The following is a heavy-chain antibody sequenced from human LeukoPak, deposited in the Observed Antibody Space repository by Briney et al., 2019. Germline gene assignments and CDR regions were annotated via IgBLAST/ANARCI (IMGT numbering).Heavy chain of an antibody. D-gene: IGHD3-10*01. J-gene: IGHJ4*01. CDR1: GGSISSYY. Sequence: SETLSLTCTVSGGSISSYYWSWIRQPAGKGLEWIGRIYTSGSTNYNPSLKSRVTISVDTSKNQFSLKLSSVTAADTAVYYCARAVRRVRGVRYFDYWGQEPWSPSPQ. CDR3: ARAVRRVRGVRYFDY. V-gene: IGHV4-4*07. CDR2: IYTSGST.